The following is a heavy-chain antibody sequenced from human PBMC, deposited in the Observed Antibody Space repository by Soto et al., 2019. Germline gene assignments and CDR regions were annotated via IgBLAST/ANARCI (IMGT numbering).Heavy chain of an antibody. CDR1: GYIFVNYG. J-gene: IGHJ6*02. V-gene: IGHV1-18*01. D-gene: IGHD3-16*01. CDR2: ISPYTGNT. Sequence: QVQLEQSGDEVKKPGASVKVSCKASGYIFVNYGIAWVRQAPGQGLEWLGWISPYTGNTNYATNVQGRSTLTTDTSKSTAVMDLGSMTSADTAVYYCAMVDLYVTPTPQDVWGQGTTVTVSS. CDR3: AMVDLYVTPTPQDV.